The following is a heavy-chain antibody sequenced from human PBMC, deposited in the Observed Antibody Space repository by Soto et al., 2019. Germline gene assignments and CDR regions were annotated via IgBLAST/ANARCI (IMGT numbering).Heavy chain of an antibody. J-gene: IGHJ5*02. CDR3: VRGGYNFFDP. Sequence: EVRLVESGGGLVKPGGSLRLSCAASGFTFSNYNMNWVRQAPGKGLEWISYISSSSSTLYHAVSVKGRFTISRDNAKNSLYLQMDDLRDEDTAMYYCVRGGYNFFDPWGQGTLVTVSS. D-gene: IGHD1-20*01. CDR2: ISSSSSTL. V-gene: IGHV3-48*02. CDR1: GFTFSNYN.